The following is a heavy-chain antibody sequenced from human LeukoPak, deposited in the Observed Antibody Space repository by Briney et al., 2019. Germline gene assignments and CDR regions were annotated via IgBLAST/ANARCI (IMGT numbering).Heavy chain of an antibody. CDR3: ARRQLAPDAFDI. D-gene: IGHD6-6*01. CDR2: ISSSSSYI. CDR1: GFTFSSYS. V-gene: IGHV3-21*01. J-gene: IGHJ3*02. Sequence: GGSPRLSCAASGFTFSSYSMNWVRQAPGKGLEWVSSISSSSSYIYYADSVKGRFTISRDNAKNSLYLQMNSLRAEDTAVYYCARRQLAPDAFDIWGQGTMVTVSS.